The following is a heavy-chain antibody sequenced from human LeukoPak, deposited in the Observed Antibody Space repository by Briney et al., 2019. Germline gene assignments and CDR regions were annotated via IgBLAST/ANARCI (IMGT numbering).Heavy chain of an antibody. CDR2: ASGDGTGI. CDR1: VFTFAAYA. J-gene: IGHJ4*02. V-gene: IGHV3-43*02. Sequence: PGGSLRLSCAASVFTFAAYAMHWLRHAPGKGLEWVSLASGDGTGIYYADSVKGRFTISRDNSRNSLYLQMNSLRTEDTALYYCARASPRGWDHWNYHFVYWGQGTLLTVSS. CDR3: ARASPRGWDHWNYHFVY. D-gene: IGHD1-7*01.